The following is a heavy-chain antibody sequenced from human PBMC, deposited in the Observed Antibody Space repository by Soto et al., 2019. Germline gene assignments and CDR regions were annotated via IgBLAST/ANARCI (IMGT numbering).Heavy chain of an antibody. V-gene: IGHV4-59*01. J-gene: IGHJ5*02. CDR3: AREVSYPEWFDP. D-gene: IGHD1-26*01. Sequence: SETLSLACTVPGCSISSYYWSWIRQLPGKGLEWIGYIYYSGSTNYNPSLTSRVTISVDTSKNQVSLKLSSVTAADTAVYYCAREVSYPEWFDPWGQGTLVTVSS. CDR2: IYYSGST. CDR1: GCSISSYY.